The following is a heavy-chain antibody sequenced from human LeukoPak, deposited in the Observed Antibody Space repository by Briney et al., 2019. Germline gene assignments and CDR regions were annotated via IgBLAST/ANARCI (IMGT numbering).Heavy chain of an antibody. D-gene: IGHD2-15*01. CDR3: ARGAYCSGGSCPGAFDI. Sequence: PGGSLRLSCAASEFTFSNYAMYWVRQAPGKGLEWVAIIWYDGSNIYYADSVKGRFTISRDNSKNTLYLQMNSLRVEDTAVYYCARGAYCSGGSCPGAFDIRGQGTMVTVSS. V-gene: IGHV3-33*01. CDR2: IWYDGSNI. J-gene: IGHJ3*02. CDR1: EFTFSNYA.